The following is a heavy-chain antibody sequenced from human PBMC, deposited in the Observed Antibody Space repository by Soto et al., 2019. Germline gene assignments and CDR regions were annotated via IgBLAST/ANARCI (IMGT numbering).Heavy chain of an antibody. CDR1: GFTFSSYG. CDR2: ISYDGSNK. D-gene: IGHD5-18*01. CDR3: AKGVGIQLPTDY. J-gene: IGHJ4*02. Sequence: GGSLRLSCAASGFTFSSYGMHWVRQAPGKGLEWVAVISYDGSNKYYADSVKGRFTISRDNSKNTLYLQMNSLRAEDTAVYYCAKGVGIQLPTDYWGQGTLVTVSS. V-gene: IGHV3-30*18.